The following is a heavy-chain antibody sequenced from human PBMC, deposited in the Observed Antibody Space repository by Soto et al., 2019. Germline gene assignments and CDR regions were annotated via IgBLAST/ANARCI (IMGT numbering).Heavy chain of an antibody. CDR3: AHTVSRYLLYH. D-gene: IGHD1-1*01. Sequence: QITLKESGPTLVKPPETLTLTCTFSGFSLSTNGVGVGWIRQPPGKALEWLALIYWDDDKRYSPSLKSRLTITKDTSKRQVVLTITYMDPVDTATYYCAHTVSRYLLYHWGQGTLVTVSS. V-gene: IGHV2-5*02. CDR2: IYWDDDK. CDR1: GFSLSTNGVG. J-gene: IGHJ5*02.